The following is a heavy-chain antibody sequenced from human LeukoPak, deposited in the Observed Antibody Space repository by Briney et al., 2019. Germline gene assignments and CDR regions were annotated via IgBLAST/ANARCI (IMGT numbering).Heavy chain of an antibody. J-gene: IGHJ4*02. CDR3: ARVAGYCSSTSAAGGSCYSPDY. Sequence: SVKVSCKASGFTFTSSAMQWVRQARGQRLEWIGWIVVGSGNTNYAQKFQGRVTMTRDTSISTAYMELSRLRSDDTAVYYCARVAGYCSSTSAAGGSCYSPDYWGQGTLVTVSS. CDR2: IVVGSGNT. V-gene: IGHV1-58*02. CDR1: GFTFTSSA. D-gene: IGHD2-2*01.